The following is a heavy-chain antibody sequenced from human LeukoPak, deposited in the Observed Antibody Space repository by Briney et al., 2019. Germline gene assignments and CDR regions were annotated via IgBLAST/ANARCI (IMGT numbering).Heavy chain of an antibody. CDR3: ARLILFYCSGGSCQRDY. V-gene: IGHV1-2*02. Sequence: GASVKVSCKASGYTFTGYYMHWVRQAPGQGLEWMGWINPNSGGTNYAQKFQGRVTMTRDTSISTAYMELSRLRSDDTAVYYCARLILFYCSGGSCQRDYWGQGTLVTVSS. CDR1: GYTFTGYY. CDR2: INPNSGGT. D-gene: IGHD2-15*01. J-gene: IGHJ4*02.